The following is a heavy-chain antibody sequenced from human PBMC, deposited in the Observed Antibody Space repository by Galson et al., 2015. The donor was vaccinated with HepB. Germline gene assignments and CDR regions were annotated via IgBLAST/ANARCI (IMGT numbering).Heavy chain of an antibody. Sequence: SLRLSCAASGFTFDDYAMRWVRQAPGKGLEWVSGISWNSGSIGYADSVKGRFTISRDNAKNSLYLQMNSLRAEDTALYYCAKSGFSSSCWYAPWFEPCCQETLVP. CDR3: AKSGFSSSCWYAPWFEP. J-gene: IGHJ5*02. D-gene: IGHD2-2*01. V-gene: IGHV3-9*01. CDR2: ISWNSGSI. CDR1: GFTFDDYA.